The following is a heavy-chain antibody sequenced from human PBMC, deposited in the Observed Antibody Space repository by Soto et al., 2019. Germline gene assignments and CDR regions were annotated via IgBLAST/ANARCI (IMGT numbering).Heavy chain of an antibody. CDR1: GGSISSGDYY. CDR3: ARVHQSYYRESSGYEPAYFDY. V-gene: IGHV4-30-4*01. Sequence: SETLSLTCIVSGGSISSGDYYWSWIRQPPGKGLEWIGYNYYSGSAFHNPSLKSRVTMSVDTSKNQFSLKLSSVTAADTAVYYCARVHQSYYRESSGYEPAYFDYWGPGPLVTVSS. CDR2: NYYSGSA. D-gene: IGHD3-22*01. J-gene: IGHJ4*02.